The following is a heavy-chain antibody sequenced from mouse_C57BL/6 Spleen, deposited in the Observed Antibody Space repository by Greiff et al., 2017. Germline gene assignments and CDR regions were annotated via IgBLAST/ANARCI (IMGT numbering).Heavy chain of an antibody. V-gene: IGHV5-9-1*02. Sequence: EVKLVESGAGLVKPGGSLKLFCAASGFTFSSYAMSWVRQTPEKRLEWVAYISSCGDYIYYADTVKGRFTISRDNARNTLYLQMSSLKSEDTAMYYCTTEQDGYYDYAMGYWGQGTSVTVSS. CDR3: TTEQDGYYDYAMGY. CDR1: GFTFSSYA. D-gene: IGHD2-3*01. CDR2: ISSCGDYI. J-gene: IGHJ4*01.